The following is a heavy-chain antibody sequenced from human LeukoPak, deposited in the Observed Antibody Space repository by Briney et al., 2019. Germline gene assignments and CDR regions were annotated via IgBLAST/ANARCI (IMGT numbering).Heavy chain of an antibody. V-gene: IGHV1-69*04. CDR3: AKRFYYYDSSGLDY. J-gene: IGHJ4*02. Sequence: SVKVSCKASGGTFSSYAISWVRQAPGQGLEWMGRIIPILGIANYAQKFQGRVTITADKSTSTAYMELSSLRSEDTAVYYCAKRFYYYDSSGLDYWGQGTLVTVSS. CDR2: IIPILGIA. CDR1: GGTFSSYA. D-gene: IGHD3-22*01.